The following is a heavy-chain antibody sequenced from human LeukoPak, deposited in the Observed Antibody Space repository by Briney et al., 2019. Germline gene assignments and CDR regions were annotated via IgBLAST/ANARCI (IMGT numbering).Heavy chain of an antibody. V-gene: IGHV3-21*01. J-gene: IGHJ4*02. CDR2: ISSSSSYI. CDR1: GFTFSSYG. D-gene: IGHD6-13*01. Sequence: TGGSLRLSCAASGFTFSSYGMHWVRQAPGKGLEWVSSISSSSSYIHYADSVKGRFTISRDNAKKSLYLQVNSLGAEDTAVYYCARGAAGGDDFFDYWGQGTLVTVSS. CDR3: ARGAAGGDDFFDY.